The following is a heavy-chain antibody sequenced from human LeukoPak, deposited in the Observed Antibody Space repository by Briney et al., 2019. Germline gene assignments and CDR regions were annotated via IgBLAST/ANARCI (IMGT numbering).Heavy chain of an antibody. CDR2: ISGGGDIT. D-gene: IGHD2-21*01. CDR3: VRSLIGSTDY. CDR1: GFTFSSYA. J-gene: IGHJ4*02. V-gene: IGHV3-23*01. Sequence: PGGSLRLSCAASGFTFSSYAMNWVRQAPGKGLEWVSAISGGGDITYYADSVKGRFTISRDNAKNTVYLQMNSLRADDTAVYFCVRSLIGSTDYWGQGTLVTVSS.